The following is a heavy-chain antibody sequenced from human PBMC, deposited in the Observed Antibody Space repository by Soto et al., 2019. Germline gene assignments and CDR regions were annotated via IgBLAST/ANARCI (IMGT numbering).Heavy chain of an antibody. V-gene: IGHV1-69*12. D-gene: IGHD3-22*01. J-gene: IGHJ6*02. CDR2: IISVFGTP. Sequence: QVQLVQSGAEVKKPGSSVKVSCKASGGSLSNYGISWVRQAPGQGLEWMGAIISVFGTPNYAQKFQDRVKITADESTTTVYMEVRSLTTADTAVYYCARGDATKIVVTTYYTMDVWGQGTTVTVSS. CDR1: GGSLSNYG. CDR3: ARGDATKIVVTTYYTMDV.